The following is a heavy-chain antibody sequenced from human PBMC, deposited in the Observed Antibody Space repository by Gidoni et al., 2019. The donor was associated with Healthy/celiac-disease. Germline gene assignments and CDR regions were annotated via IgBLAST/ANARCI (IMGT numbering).Heavy chain of an antibody. CDR1: GFSLSNARMG. J-gene: IGHJ4*02. Sequence: QVTLKESGPVLVKPTETLTLTCTVSGFSLSNARMGVSWIRQPPGKALEWLAHIFLNDEKSYSTSLKSRLTISKDTSKSQVVLTMTNMDPVDTATYYCARIQAGFGQPLLYDYWGQGTLVTVSS. V-gene: IGHV2-26*01. CDR2: IFLNDEK. CDR3: ARIQAGFGQPLLYDY. D-gene: IGHD2-2*02.